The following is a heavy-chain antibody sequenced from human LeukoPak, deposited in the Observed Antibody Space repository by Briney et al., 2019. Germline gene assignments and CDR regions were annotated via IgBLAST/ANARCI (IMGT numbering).Heavy chain of an antibody. CDR1: GYTLTSYG. CDR2: ISAYNGKT. Sequence: ASVKVSSKASGYTLTSYGITWVRQAPRHGLEWMGWISAYNGKTNYTHKLQGRVTMSTGTSTSAAYMELWSLRSDDTAVYYCARDNGGHVPYYFDYWGQGTLVTVSS. CDR3: ARDNGGHVPYYFDY. D-gene: IGHD2-8*01. V-gene: IGHV1-18*04. J-gene: IGHJ4*02.